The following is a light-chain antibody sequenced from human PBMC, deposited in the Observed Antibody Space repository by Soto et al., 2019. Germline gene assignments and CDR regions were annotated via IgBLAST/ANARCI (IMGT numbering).Light chain of an antibody. CDR2: GAS. Sequence: EIVMTQSPATLSVSPGERATLSCRASQSVSSDLAWYQQKPGQAPRLLIYGASTRATGIPVRFSGSGSGTEFTLTISSLQSEDFAVYYCQQYNKWPRTFGQGTKVEIK. J-gene: IGKJ1*01. CDR1: QSVSSD. V-gene: IGKV3-15*01. CDR3: QQYNKWPRT.